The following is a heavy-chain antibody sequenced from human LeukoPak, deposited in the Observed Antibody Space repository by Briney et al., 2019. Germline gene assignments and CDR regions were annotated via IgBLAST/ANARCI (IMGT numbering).Heavy chain of an antibody. D-gene: IGHD3-10*01. J-gene: IGHJ4*02. CDR3: ARSPWSRGDFDY. CDR1: GGSISSYY. CDR2: IYYSGST. Sequence: SETLSLTCTVSGGSISSYYWSWIRQPPGKGLEWIGHIYYSGSTNYSPSLKSRVITSVDTSKNQFSLNLSSVTAADTAVYYCARSPWSRGDFDYWGQGTLVTVSS. V-gene: IGHV4-59*01.